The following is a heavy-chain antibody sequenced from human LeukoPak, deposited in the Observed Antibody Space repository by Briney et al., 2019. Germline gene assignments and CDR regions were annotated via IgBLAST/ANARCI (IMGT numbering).Heavy chain of an antibody. CDR3: ARGRAHYDFWSGYYSGAPPTYYYYYMDV. CDR2: INAGNGNT. J-gene: IGHJ6*03. V-gene: IGHV1-3*01. CDR1: GYTFTSYA. D-gene: IGHD3-3*01. Sequence: GASVKVSCKASGYTFTSYAMHWVRQAPGQRLEWMGWINAGNGNTKYSQKFQGRVTITRDTSASTAYMELSSLRSEDTAVYYCARGRAHYDFWSGYYSGAPPTYYYYYMDVWGKGTTVTVSS.